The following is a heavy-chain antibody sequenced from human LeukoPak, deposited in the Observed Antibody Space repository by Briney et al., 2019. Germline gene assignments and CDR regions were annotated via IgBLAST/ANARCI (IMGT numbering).Heavy chain of an antibody. Sequence: ASVKVSCKASGYTFTGYYMHWVRQAPGQGLEWMEWINPNSGGTNYAQKLQGRVTMTTDTSTSTAYMELRSLRSDDTAVYYCAREYYYDSSGYLFAPWGQGTLVTVSS. D-gene: IGHD3-22*01. V-gene: IGHV1-2*02. CDR2: INPNSGGT. J-gene: IGHJ5*02. CDR1: GYTFTGYY. CDR3: AREYYYDSSGYLFAP.